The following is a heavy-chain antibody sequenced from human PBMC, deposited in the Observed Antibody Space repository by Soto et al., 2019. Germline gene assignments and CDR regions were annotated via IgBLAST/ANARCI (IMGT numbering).Heavy chain of an antibody. CDR3: ANGHYNYCYCGMDV. CDR1: GGTLSRFA. Sequence: QVQLVQSGSEVKKPGSSVKVSCKTSGGTLSRFAISWVRQAPGQGLEWVGTFIPVVGMAKYGQNFQGRVTITADQSTNTLLMELSRLRHEDTAMYYWANGHYNYCYCGMDVWGQGTTVTVSS. CDR2: FIPVVGMA. V-gene: IGHV1-69*04. J-gene: IGHJ6*02. D-gene: IGHD4-4*01.